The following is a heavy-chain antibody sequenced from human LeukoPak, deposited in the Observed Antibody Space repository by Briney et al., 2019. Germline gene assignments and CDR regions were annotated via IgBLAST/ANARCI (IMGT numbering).Heavy chain of an antibody. CDR1: GGSIRNNNYY. CDR2: IFYSGTT. Sequence: SETLSLTCTVSGGSIRNNNYYWGWIRQPPGKGLEWIGSIFYSGTTKYNPSLRSRVTISIYTSKNQFSLRLTSVTAADTAVYYCARALTDPYSSPNYFDFWGQGTLVTVSS. V-gene: IGHV4-39*07. CDR3: ARALTDPYSSPNYFDF. D-gene: IGHD6-13*01. J-gene: IGHJ4*02.